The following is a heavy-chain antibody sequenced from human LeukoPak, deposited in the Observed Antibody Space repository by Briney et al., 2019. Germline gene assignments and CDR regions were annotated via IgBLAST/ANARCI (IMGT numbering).Heavy chain of an antibody. CDR2: IGSSGSTI. CDR1: GFTFSSYE. V-gene: IGHV3-48*03. Sequence: GGSLRLSCAASGFTFSSYEMNWVRQAPGKGLEWVSYIGSSGSTIYYADSVKGRFTISRDNAKNSLYLQMNSLRAEDTAVYYCARGGQWLATPFDYWGQGTLVTVSS. J-gene: IGHJ4*02. CDR3: ARGGQWLATPFDY. D-gene: IGHD6-19*01.